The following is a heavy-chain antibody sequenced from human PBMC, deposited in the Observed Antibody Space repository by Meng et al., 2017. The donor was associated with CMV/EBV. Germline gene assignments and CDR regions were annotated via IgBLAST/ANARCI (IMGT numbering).Heavy chain of an antibody. V-gene: IGHV4-34*01. J-gene: IGHJ4*02. CDR2: INHSGST. D-gene: IGHD3-3*01. CDR1: GSFSGYY. CDR3: ARSSPLRFLEFLPPFRPN. Sequence: GSFSGYYWSWIRQPPGKGLEWIGEINHSGSTNYNPSLKSRVTISVVMSKNQFSLKLSSVTAADTAVYYCARSSPLRFLEFLPPFRPNWGQGTLVTVSS.